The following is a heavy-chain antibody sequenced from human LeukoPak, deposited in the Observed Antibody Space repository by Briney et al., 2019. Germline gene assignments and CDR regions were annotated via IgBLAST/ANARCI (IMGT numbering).Heavy chain of an antibody. J-gene: IGHJ4*02. Sequence: SQTLSLTCTVSGGSISSGDYYWSWIRQPPGKGLEWIGYIYYSGSTYYNPSLKSRVTISVDTSKNQFSLKLSSVTAADTAVYYCARVAAASGEFDCWGQGTLVTVSS. CDR2: IYYSGST. CDR3: ARVAAASGEFDC. CDR1: GGSISSGDYY. D-gene: IGHD6-13*01. V-gene: IGHV4-30-4*08.